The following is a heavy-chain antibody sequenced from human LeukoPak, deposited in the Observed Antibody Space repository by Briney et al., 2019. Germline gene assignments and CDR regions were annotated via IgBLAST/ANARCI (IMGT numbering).Heavy chain of an antibody. D-gene: IGHD3-10*01. Sequence: ASVKVSCKASGGTFSSYAISWVRQAPGQGLEWMGGIIPIFGTANYAQKFQGRVTITADESTSTAYMELSSLRSEDTAVYYCARSPYGSGSYYLHLDYWGQGTLVTVSS. J-gene: IGHJ4*02. CDR1: GGTFSSYA. V-gene: IGHV1-69*13. CDR3: ARSPYGSGSYYLHLDY. CDR2: IIPIFGTA.